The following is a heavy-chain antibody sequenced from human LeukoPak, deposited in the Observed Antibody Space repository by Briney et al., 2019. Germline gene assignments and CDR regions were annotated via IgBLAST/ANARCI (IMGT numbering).Heavy chain of an antibody. Sequence: GGSLRLSCAASGFTFSTNDMSWVRQAPGKGLEWVSILSVIGGSTNYADSVKGRFTSSRDNPKNTLYLQMNSLRAEDTAVYYCAKGGWLEYWGQGTLVTVSS. CDR2: LSVIGGST. CDR3: AKGGWLEY. J-gene: IGHJ4*02. CDR1: GFTFSTND. V-gene: IGHV3-23*01. D-gene: IGHD6-19*01.